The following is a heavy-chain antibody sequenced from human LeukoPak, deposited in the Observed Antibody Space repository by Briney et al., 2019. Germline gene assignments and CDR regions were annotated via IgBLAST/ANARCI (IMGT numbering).Heavy chain of an antibody. J-gene: IGHJ5*02. CDR3: ARHYGP. Sequence: SETLSLTCTVSSGSISSYYWSWIRQPPGKGLEWIGCFYYNGSTYYNPSLKSRVTISVDTSKNQFSLKLNSVTAADTAVYYCARHYGPWGQGTLVTVSS. CDR1: SGSISSYY. CDR2: FYYNGST. V-gene: IGHV4-59*08. D-gene: IGHD3-10*01.